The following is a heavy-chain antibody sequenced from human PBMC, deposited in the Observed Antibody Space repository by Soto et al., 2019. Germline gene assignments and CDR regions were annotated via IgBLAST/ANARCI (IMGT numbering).Heavy chain of an antibody. CDR1: GGSISGSNW. CDR3: ARDPGGSYRFDY. V-gene: IGHV4-4*02. D-gene: IGHD1-26*01. J-gene: IGHJ4*02. Sequence: PSETLSLTCAVSGGSISGSNWWSWVRQPPGKGLEWIGEIYHSGSTNYNPSLKSRVTISVDKSKNQFSLKLSSVTAADTAVYYCARDPGGSYRFDYWGQGTLVTVSS. CDR2: IYHSGST.